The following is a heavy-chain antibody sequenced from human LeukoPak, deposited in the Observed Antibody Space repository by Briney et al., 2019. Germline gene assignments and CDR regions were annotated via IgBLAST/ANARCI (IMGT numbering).Heavy chain of an antibody. D-gene: IGHD3-16*01. Sequence: SETLSLTCSVSRGAVNNPAVYWVWIRQPPGKGLECLGGIYNRGDTFSNPSLMSRVDFSIDTSKDQFSLSLMSVTAADTAIYYCARQGALYGFDFWGQGIPVTVSS. CDR1: RGAVNNPAVY. CDR3: ARQGALYGFDF. J-gene: IGHJ4*02. V-gene: IGHV4-39*01. CDR2: IYNRGDT.